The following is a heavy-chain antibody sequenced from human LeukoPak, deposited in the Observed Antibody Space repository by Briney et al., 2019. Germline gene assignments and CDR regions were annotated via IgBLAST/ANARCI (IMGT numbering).Heavy chain of an antibody. V-gene: IGHV4-59*02. J-gene: IGHJ1*01. CDR2: IYYSGST. D-gene: IGHD6-13*01. CDR3: AMGFWYEEYFQH. Sequence: PSETLSLTCTVSGASVSSYYWSWIRQPPGKGLEWIGYIYYSGSTNYNPSLKSRITISVDTSKNQFPLRLSSVTAADTAVYFCAMGFWYEEYFQHWGQGSLVIVSS. CDR1: GASVSSYY.